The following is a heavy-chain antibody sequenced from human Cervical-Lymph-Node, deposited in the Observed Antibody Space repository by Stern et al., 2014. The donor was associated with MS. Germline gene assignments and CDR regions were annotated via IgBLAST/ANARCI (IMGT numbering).Heavy chain of an antibody. D-gene: IGHD1-26*01. CDR3: TTLDRSYPYYYYGMDV. CDR2: IKSKTEGRTT. Sequence: EMQLAEPGGGLVKPGGSLRFPCAASGFTFRNAWMTWIRQAPGKGLEWVGRIKSKTEGRTTDFTAPVKGRFTISRDDSKNTLYLQMNSLKTENTAVYYCTTLDRSYPYYYYGMDVWGQGTTVTVSS. CDR1: GFTFRNAW. J-gene: IGHJ6*02. V-gene: IGHV3-15*01.